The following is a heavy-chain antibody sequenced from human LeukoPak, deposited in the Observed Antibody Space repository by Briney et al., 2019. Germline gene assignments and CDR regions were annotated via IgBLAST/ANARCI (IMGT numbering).Heavy chain of an antibody. D-gene: IGHD6-19*01. Sequence: GGSLRLSCAASGFTFSSYSMNWVRQAPGKGLEWVSSISSSSSYIYYADSVKGRFTISRDNAKNSLYLQMNSLRAGDTAVYYCARDFSVAVDYWGQGTLVTVSS. V-gene: IGHV3-21*01. CDR3: ARDFSVAVDY. J-gene: IGHJ4*02. CDR1: GFTFSSYS. CDR2: ISSSSSYI.